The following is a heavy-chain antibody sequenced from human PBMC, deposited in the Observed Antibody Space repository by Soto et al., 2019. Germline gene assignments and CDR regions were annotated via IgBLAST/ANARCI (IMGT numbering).Heavy chain of an antibody. Sequence: EVQLLESGGGLVQPGGSLRLSCAASGFTFSNYATSWVRQAPGKGLEWVSVITGSADTTQYADSVKGRFTISRDNSKNTLYLQMDSLRAEDTAIYYCAKDSVYSSGWYWYYWGQGTLVTVSS. V-gene: IGHV3-23*01. D-gene: IGHD6-19*01. J-gene: IGHJ4*02. CDR1: GFTFSNYA. CDR2: ITGSADTT. CDR3: AKDSVYSSGWYWYY.